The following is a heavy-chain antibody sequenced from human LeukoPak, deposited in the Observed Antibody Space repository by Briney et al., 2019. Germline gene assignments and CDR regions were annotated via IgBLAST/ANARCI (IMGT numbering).Heavy chain of an antibody. Sequence: SGGSLRLSCAASGFTFSSYAMSWVRQAPGKGLEWVSTISNNGDRTHYADSVKGRFTISRDNSKTTLYLQMNSLRAEDTAVYYCARATWDPNYYYYMDVWGKGTTVTISS. D-gene: IGHD1-26*01. J-gene: IGHJ6*03. CDR3: ARATWDPNYYYYMDV. V-gene: IGHV3-23*01. CDR1: GFTFSSYA. CDR2: ISNNGDRT.